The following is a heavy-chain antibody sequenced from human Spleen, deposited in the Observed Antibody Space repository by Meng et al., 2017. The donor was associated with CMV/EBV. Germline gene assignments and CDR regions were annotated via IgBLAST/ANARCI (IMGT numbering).Heavy chain of an antibody. CDR3: ASFDHIPRRNYFDY. V-gene: IGHV4-30-4*01. D-gene: IGHD2-21*01. CDR1: GGSMSSGNYY. Sequence: QVERAGSGRGLERLSRSLSLTVTVSGGSMSSGNYYWSWIRQPPGKGLEWIGYIHHSGSAYYNPSLKSRVSLSVDTSKNQFSLNLNSMSAADTAVYYCASFDHIPRRNYFDYWGQGTLVTVSS. CDR2: IHHSGSA. J-gene: IGHJ4*02.